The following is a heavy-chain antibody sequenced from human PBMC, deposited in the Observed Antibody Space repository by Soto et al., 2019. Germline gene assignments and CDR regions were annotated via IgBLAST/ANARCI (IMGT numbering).Heavy chain of an antibody. J-gene: IGHJ4*02. CDR3: ARSRGPYSGSYYPSLNFDY. D-gene: IGHD3-10*01. CDR1: GGSISSYY. V-gene: IGHV4-59*01. Sequence: SETLSLTCTVSGGSISSYYWSWIRQPPGKGLEWIGYIYLGGSINYNPSLKSRVIISVDTSKNQFSLKLSSVTAADTAVYYCARSRGPYSGSYYPSLNFDYWGQGTLVTVSS. CDR2: IYLGGSI.